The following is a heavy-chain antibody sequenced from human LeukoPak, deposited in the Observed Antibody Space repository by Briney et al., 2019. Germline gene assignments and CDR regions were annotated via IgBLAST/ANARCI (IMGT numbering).Heavy chain of an antibody. J-gene: IGHJ4*02. D-gene: IGHD1-26*01. CDR1: GFTFSSCA. CDR2: IIDSGNSI. CDR3: AKDPIFSGSYGVFDS. V-gene: IGHV3-23*01. Sequence: GGSLRLSCAASGFTFSSCAMSWVRQVPGKGLEWVSTIIDSGNSIYYADSVEGRFTISRDNSKDTLYLQMDSLRAGDTAVYYCAKDPIFSGSYGVFDSWGQGTLVTVSS.